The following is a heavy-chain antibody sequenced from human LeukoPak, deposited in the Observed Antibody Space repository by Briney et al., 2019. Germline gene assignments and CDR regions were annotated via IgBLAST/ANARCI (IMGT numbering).Heavy chain of an antibody. CDR3: ARYRHDSESYCFDY. CDR2: IHYSGST. D-gene: IGHD3-10*01. J-gene: IGHJ4*02. V-gene: IGHV4-59*12. CDR1: GGSISSYY. Sequence: PSETLSLTCSVSGGSISSYYWSWIRQSPGKGLEWIGYIHYSGSTNYNPSLKSRVTISVDTSKNQFSLILSSVTAADTAVYYRARYRHDSESYCFDYWGQGTLVTVSS.